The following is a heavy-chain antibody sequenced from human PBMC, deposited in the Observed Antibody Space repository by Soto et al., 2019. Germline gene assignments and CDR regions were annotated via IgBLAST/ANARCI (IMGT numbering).Heavy chain of an antibody. CDR1: GGSISSYY. Sequence: QVQLQESGPGLVKPSETLSLTCTVSGGSISSYYWSWIRQPPGKGLEWIGYIYYSGSTNYNPSLNRRVTISVYPSKNQVSLKLSSVTAAYTAVYYCARRYGSSFDIWGHGTKVTVSS. CDR2: IYYSGST. V-gene: IGHV4-59*08. CDR3: ARRYGSSFDI. J-gene: IGHJ3*02. D-gene: IGHD3-10*01.